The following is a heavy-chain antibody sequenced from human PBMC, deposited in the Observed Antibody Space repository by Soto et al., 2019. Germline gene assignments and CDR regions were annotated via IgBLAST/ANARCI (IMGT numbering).Heavy chain of an antibody. D-gene: IGHD5-18*01. CDR2: IYWNDDK. Sequence: SGPTLVNPTQTLTLTCTFSGFSLSTFGMGVGWIRQPPGKAMEWLALIYWNDDKRYSPSLKSRLTITKDTSKNLVVLGMTNMDPVDTATYYCVNSPDSSPSGNWGQGTLVTVSS. CDR3: VNSPDSSPSGN. J-gene: IGHJ1*01. CDR1: GFSLSTFGMG. V-gene: IGHV2-5*01.